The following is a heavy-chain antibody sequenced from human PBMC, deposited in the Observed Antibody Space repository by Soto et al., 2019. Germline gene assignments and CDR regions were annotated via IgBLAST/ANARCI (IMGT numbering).Heavy chain of an antibody. J-gene: IGHJ4*02. V-gene: IGHV4-34*01. CDR2: INHSGST. D-gene: IGHD3-22*01. Sequence: SETLSLTCAVYGWSFSGYYWSWSRQPPGKGLEWIGEINHSGSTNYNPSLKSRVTISVDTSKNQFSLKLSSVTAADTAVYYCARAATYYYDSSGYYYIYHFDYWGQGTLVTVSS. CDR1: GWSFSGYY. CDR3: ARAATYYYDSSGYYYIYHFDY.